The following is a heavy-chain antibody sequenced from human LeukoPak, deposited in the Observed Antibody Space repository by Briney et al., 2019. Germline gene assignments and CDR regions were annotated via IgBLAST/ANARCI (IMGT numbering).Heavy chain of an antibody. V-gene: IGHV6-1*01. CDR2: TYYRTKWYN. J-gene: IGHJ4*02. CDR1: GDSYGA. CDR3: VRDFYSNSYACSFDY. Sequence: SQTLSLTCAISGDSYGAWNWIRQSPSRGLELLGRTYYRTKWYNDYAGSLISRITISTDTSKNQFSLQLYSVTPEDTAVYYCVRDFYSNSYACSFDYCGQGKLVTASS. D-gene: IGHD4-11*01.